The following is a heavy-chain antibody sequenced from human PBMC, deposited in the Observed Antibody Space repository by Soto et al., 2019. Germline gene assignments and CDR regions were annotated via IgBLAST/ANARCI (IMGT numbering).Heavy chain of an antibody. CDR3: ARLPKGSVVTG. CDR2: ISSSSENI. V-gene: IGHV3-48*02. J-gene: IGHJ4*01. CDR1: GFSFRDHS. Sequence: AGGSLRLSCVGSGFSFRDHSMSWVRQPPGKGLQWISYISSSSENIYYADSVKGRFTVSRDNAKNTLFLQMNSLRDDDSAIYYCARLPKGSVVTGWGQGSLVTVSS. D-gene: IGHD2-21*02.